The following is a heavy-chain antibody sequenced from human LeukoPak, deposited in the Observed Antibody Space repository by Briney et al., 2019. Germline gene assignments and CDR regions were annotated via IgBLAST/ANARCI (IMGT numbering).Heavy chain of an antibody. CDR1: GGTFSSYA. CDR2: IIPIFGIA. J-gene: IGHJ4*02. V-gene: IGHV1-69*04. Sequence: SVKVSCKASGGTFSSYAISWVRPAPGQGLEWMGRIIPIFGIANYAQKFQGRVTITADKSTSTAYMELSSLRSEDTAVYYCARDRGHAYDSSGYFDYWGQGTLVTVSS. CDR3: ARDRGHAYDSSGYFDY. D-gene: IGHD3-22*01.